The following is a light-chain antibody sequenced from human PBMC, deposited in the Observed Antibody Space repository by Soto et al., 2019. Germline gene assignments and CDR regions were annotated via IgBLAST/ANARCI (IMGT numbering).Light chain of an antibody. CDR3: ETWDSNTRV. CDR1: SGHSSYI. CDR2: LEGSGSY. J-gene: IGLJ2*01. Sequence: VLTQSSSASASLGSSVKLTCTLSSGHSSYIIAWHHQQPGKAPRYLMKLEGSGSYNKGSGVPDRFSGSSSGADRYLTISNLQFEDEANYYCETWDSNTRVFGGGTKLTVL. V-gene: IGLV4-60*02.